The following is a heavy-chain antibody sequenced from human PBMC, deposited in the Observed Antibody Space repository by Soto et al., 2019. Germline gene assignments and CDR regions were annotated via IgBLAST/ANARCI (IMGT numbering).Heavy chain of an antibody. CDR2: IKQDGSEK. J-gene: IGHJ4*02. D-gene: IGHD3-3*01. CDR3: ARDPYYDFWSGYFS. CDR1: GFTFSSYW. Sequence: GGSLRLSCAASGFTFSSYWMSWVRQAPGKGLEWVANIKQDGSEKYYVDSVKGRFTISRDNAKNSLYLQMNSLRAEDTAVYYCARDPYYDFWSGYFSRGQGTLVTVSS. V-gene: IGHV3-7*01.